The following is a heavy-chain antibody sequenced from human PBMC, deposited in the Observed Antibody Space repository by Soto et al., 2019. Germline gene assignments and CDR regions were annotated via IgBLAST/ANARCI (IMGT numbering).Heavy chain of an antibody. CDR3: TTGFRIVGATWGRYYYGMDV. CDR2: IKSKTDGGTT. J-gene: IGHJ6*04. CDR1: GFTFSNAW. Sequence: GGSLRLSCAASGFTFSNAWMSWVRQAPGKGLEWVGRIKSKTDGGTTDYAAPVKGRFTISRDDSKNTLYLQMNSLKTEDTAVYYCTTGFRIVGATWGRYYYGMDVWGKGTTVTVSS. D-gene: IGHD1-26*01. V-gene: IGHV3-15*01.